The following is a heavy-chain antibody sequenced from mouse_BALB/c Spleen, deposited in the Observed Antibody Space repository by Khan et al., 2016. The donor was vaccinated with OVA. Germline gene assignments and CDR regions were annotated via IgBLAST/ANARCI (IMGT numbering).Heavy chain of an antibody. D-gene: IGHD1-1*01. CDR2: TNPTNGRT. CDR1: GYTFTSYW. J-gene: IGHJ2*01. Sequence: QMQLEESGAELVKAGASVKMSCKASGYTFTSYWMHWVKQRLGQGLEWFAETNPTNGRTYYNEKFKSKATLTVDKSSSTAYMLLSGPTFEDSAVYYCARIKKIVATYFDYWCQGTTLTVSS. CDR3: ARIKKIVATYFDY. V-gene: IGHV1S81*02.